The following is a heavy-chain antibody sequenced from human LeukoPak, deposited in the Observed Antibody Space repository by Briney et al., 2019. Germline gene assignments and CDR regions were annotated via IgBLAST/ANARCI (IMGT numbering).Heavy chain of an antibody. D-gene: IGHD3-22*01. CDR2: IIPIFGTA. J-gene: IGHJ3*02. CDR3: ARDPSTEYYYDSSGAHAFDI. Sequence: SVKVSCKASGGTFSSYAISWVRQAPGQGLEWMGGIIPIFGTANYAQKFQGRVTITADKSTSTAYMELSSLRSEDAAVYYCARDPSTEYYYDSSGAHAFDIWGQGTMVTVSS. V-gene: IGHV1-69*06. CDR1: GGTFSSYA.